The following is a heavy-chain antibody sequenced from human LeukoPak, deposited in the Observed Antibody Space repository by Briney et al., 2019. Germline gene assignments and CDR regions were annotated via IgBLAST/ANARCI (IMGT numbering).Heavy chain of an antibody. CDR3: ARDHRYCSGGSCYWESYYYYYIDV. CDR2: ISSSSSYI. Sequence: GGSLRLSCAASGFTFSSYSMNWVRQAPGKGVEGVSSISSSSSYIYYADSVKGRFTISRDNAKNSLYLQMNSLRADDTAVHYCARDHRYCSGGSCYWESYYYYYIDVWGKGTTVTVSS. CDR1: GFTFSSYS. D-gene: IGHD2-15*01. J-gene: IGHJ6*03. V-gene: IGHV3-21*01.